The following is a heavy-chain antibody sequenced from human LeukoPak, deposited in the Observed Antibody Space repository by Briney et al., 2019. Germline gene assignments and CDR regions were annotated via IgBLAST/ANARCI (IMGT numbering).Heavy chain of an antibody. CDR2: INPNGGST. CDR3: VRGTGTSLGYFDY. V-gene: IGHV1-46*01. D-gene: IGHD1-14*01. J-gene: IGHJ4*02. CDR1: GYTFTSHY. Sequence: APVKVSCKASGYTFTSHYIHWVRQAPGQGLEWMGIINPNGGSTGYAQKFQGRVTLTRDTSTSTVYMELSSLRSEDTAVYYCVRGTGTSLGYFDYWGQGTLVTVSS.